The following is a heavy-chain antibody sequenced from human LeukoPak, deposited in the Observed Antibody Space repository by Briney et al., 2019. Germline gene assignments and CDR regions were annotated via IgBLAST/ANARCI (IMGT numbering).Heavy chain of an antibody. Sequence: SETLSLTCTVSGGSVTSGGYYWGWVGQPPGEGLEWLGYTYHSGSPYYNPSLKSRVTISVDRSKSLFSLRLHSVTAADTAVYYCAKTVTFENNAWRQTFDYWGQGTLVTVSS. CDR1: GGSVTSGGYY. CDR3: AKTVTFENNAWRQTFDY. J-gene: IGHJ4*02. V-gene: IGHV4-30-2*01. CDR2: TYHSGSP. D-gene: IGHD3-16*01.